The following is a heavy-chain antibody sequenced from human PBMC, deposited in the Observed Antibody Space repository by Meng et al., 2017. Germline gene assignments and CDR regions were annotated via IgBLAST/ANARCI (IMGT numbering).Heavy chain of an antibody. J-gene: IGHJ4*02. D-gene: IGHD1-26*01. Sequence: QVQLVESGADFVKPGGSLRLPCAGSGFTFSDYYMGWIRQAPGKGLEWVSYISSSGSTIYYADSVKGRFTISRDNAKNSLYLQMNSLRAEDTAVYYCASVSGSYFVHWGQGTLVTVSS. CDR2: ISSSGSTI. CDR3: ASVSGSYFVH. V-gene: IGHV3-11*01. CDR1: GFTFSDYY.